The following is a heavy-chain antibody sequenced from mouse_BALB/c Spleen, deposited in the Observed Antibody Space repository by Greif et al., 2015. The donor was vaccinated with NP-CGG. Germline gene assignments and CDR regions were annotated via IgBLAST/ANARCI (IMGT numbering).Heavy chain of an antibody. J-gene: IGHJ3*01. CDR1: GYSITSDYA. V-gene: IGHV3-2*02. D-gene: IGHD2-10*01. CDR3: ASMTYYGNYGFAY. Sequence: EVMLVESGPGLVKPSQSLSLTCTVTGYSITSDYAWNWIRQFPGNKLEWMGYISYSGSTSYNPSLKSRISITRDTSKNQFFLQLNSVTTEDTATYYCASMTYYGNYGFAYWGQGTLVTVSA. CDR2: ISYSGST.